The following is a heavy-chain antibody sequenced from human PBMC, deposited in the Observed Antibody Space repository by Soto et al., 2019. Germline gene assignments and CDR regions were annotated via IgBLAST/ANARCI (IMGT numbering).Heavy chain of an antibody. CDR2: IIPIFGTA. CDR3: ASPTQPLYYYYGMDV. J-gene: IGHJ6*02. CDR1: GGTFSSYA. Sequence: QVQLVQSGAEVKKPGSSVKVSCKASGGTFSSYAINWVRQAPGQGLEWMGGIIPIFGTAHYAQKFQGRVTITADESTSTAYMELSSMRSEDTAVYYCASPTQPLYYYYGMDVWAQGTTVTVSS. D-gene: IGHD1-1*01. V-gene: IGHV1-69*12.